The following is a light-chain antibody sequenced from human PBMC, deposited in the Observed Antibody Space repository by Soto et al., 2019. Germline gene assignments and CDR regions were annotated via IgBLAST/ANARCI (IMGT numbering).Light chain of an antibody. CDR3: QQSYSTLKT. CDR2: AAS. CDR1: QSISIY. V-gene: IGKV1-39*01. Sequence: DIQMTQSPSSLSASVGDRVTITCRAIQSISIYLNLYQQKPGKAPKLLIYAASSLQSGVSSRFSGSGSGTDFTLTISSLQPEDFATYYCQQSYSTLKTFGQGTKVDIK. J-gene: IGKJ1*01.